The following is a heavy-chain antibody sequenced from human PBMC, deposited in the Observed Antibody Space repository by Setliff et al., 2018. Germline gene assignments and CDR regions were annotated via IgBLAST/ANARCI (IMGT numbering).Heavy chain of an antibody. V-gene: IGHV4-4*08. CDR1: GVSVSRHY. J-gene: IGHJ5*02. CDR2: IYTGGST. Sequence: SETLSLTCIVSGVSVSRHYWSWIRQPPGKTLEWIGYIYTGGSTTYNPSLKSRVTLSLDTSKNHLSLNLTSVTAADTAVYYCARDVWGAGTGWFDPWGLGILGTV. D-gene: IGHD1-1*01. CDR3: ARDVWGAGTGWFDP.